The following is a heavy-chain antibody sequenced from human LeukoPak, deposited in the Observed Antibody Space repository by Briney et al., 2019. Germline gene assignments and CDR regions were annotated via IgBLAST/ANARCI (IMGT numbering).Heavy chain of an antibody. D-gene: IGHD3-16*01. V-gene: IGHV3-21*01. Sequence: PGGSLRLSCAASGFTFSDYNMNWVRQAPGKGLEWVSSISSSSSYIYYADSVKGRFTISRDNAKNSLYLQMNSLRAEDTAVYYCVRGMGGGVSNFDYWGQGTLVTVSS. CDR2: ISSSSSYI. CDR3: VRGMGGGVSNFDY. J-gene: IGHJ4*02. CDR1: GFTFSDYN.